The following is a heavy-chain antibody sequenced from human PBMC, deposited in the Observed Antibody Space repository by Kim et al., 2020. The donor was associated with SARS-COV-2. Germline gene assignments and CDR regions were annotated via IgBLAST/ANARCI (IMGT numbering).Heavy chain of an antibody. CDR2: T. V-gene: IGHV4-39*01. J-gene: IGHJ5*02. CDR3: ARQELLWFGET. Sequence: TYYNPSLKSRVTIAVDTSKNQFSLKLSSVTAADTAVYYCARQELLWFGETWGQGTLVTVSS. D-gene: IGHD3-10*01.